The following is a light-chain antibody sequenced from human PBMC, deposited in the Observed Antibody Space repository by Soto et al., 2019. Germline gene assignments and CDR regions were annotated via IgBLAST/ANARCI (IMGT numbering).Light chain of an antibody. J-gene: IGLJ1*01. V-gene: IGLV2-11*01. CDR3: CSFAGSYTLYV. Sequence: QSVLTQPRSVSGSPGQSVTISCTGTSSDVGYYSYVSWFQQHPGKAPKLMIYDVSKRPSGVPDRFSGSKSGNTASPTISGLQAEDEADYYCCSFAGSYTLYVFGTGTKVTVL. CDR2: DVS. CDR1: SSDVGYYSY.